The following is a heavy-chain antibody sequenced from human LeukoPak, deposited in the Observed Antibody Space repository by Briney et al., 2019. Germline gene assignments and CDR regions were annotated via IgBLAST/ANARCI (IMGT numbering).Heavy chain of an antibody. Sequence: GGSLRLSCAASGFTFSDYYMSCIRQAPGKGLEWVSYISSSGSTIYYADSVKGRFTISIDNAKNSLYLQMNSLRAEDTALYYCAKDGVYSSGWYEVGHWGQGTLVTVSS. D-gene: IGHD6-19*01. CDR2: ISSSGSTI. CDR1: GFTFSDYY. V-gene: IGHV3-11*01. J-gene: IGHJ4*02. CDR3: AKDGVYSSGWYEVGH.